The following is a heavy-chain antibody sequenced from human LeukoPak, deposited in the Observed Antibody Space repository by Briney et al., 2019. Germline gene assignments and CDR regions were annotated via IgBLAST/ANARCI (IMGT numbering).Heavy chain of an antibody. J-gene: IGHJ3*02. CDR3: ARHKIPPYYYDSSDTRSAFDI. Sequence: GESLKISCKGSGYSFTNYWIGWVRQMPGKGLEWMGIIYPGDSDTRYSPSFQGQVTISADKSISTAYLQWSSLKASDTAMYYCARHKIPPYYYDSSDTRSAFDIWGQRTMVTVSS. V-gene: IGHV5-51*01. D-gene: IGHD3-22*01. CDR1: GYSFTNYW. CDR2: IYPGDSDT.